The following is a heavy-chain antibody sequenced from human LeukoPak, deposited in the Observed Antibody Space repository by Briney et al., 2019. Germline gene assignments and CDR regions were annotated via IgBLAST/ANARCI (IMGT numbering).Heavy chain of an antibody. CDR1: GFTFDDYA. J-gene: IGHJ6*02. Sequence: PGRSLRLTCAASGFTFDDYAMHWVRQAPGKGLEWVSGISWNSGSIGYADSVKGRFTISRDNAKNSLYLQMNSLRAEDTALYYCAKDMSHYYYGIDVWGHGTPVTVSS. V-gene: IGHV3-9*01. CDR3: AKDMSHYYYGIDV. CDR2: ISWNSGSI.